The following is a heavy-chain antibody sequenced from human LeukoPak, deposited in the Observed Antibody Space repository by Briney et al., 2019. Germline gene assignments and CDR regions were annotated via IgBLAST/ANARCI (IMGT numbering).Heavy chain of an antibody. J-gene: IGHJ3*02. Sequence: GGSLRLSCAASGFTFSSYAMSWVRQAPGKGLEWVSDINGSGGSTYYADSVKGRFTISRDNSQNTLYLQLNSPRAEDTAVYYCAKDSAPSGSYDAFDIWGQGTTVTVSS. CDR2: INGSGGST. D-gene: IGHD1-26*01. CDR3: AKDSAPSGSYDAFDI. V-gene: IGHV3-23*01. CDR1: GFTFSSYA.